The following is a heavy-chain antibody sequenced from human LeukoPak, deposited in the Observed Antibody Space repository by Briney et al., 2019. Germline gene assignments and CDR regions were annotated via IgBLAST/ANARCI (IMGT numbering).Heavy chain of an antibody. J-gene: IGHJ3*02. CDR3: ARVTYGDFSDAFDI. Sequence: ASVKVSCKASGYTFTSYYMHWVRRAPGQGREWMGIINPSGGSTSYAQKFQGKVTMTRDTSTSTVYMELSSLRSEDTAVYYCARVTYGDFSDAFDIWGQGTMVTVSS. V-gene: IGHV1-46*03. CDR2: INPSGGST. CDR1: GYTFTSYY. D-gene: IGHD4-17*01.